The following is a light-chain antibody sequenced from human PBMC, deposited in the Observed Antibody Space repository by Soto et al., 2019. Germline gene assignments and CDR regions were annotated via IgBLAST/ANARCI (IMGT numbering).Light chain of an antibody. CDR2: LERSGSY. V-gene: IGLV4-60*03. CDR3: QTWYSNTHSP. Sequence: QSVLTQSSSASASLGSSVKLTCTLNSGHSNNIIAWHQQQPGKAPRYLIKLERSGSYNKGSGVPDRFSGSSSGADRYLTISNLQSEDEDDYYCQTWYSNTHSPFGGGTKLTVL. J-gene: IGLJ2*01. CDR1: SGHSNNI.